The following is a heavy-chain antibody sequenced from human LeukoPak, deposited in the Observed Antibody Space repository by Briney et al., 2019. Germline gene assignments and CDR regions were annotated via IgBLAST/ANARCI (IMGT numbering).Heavy chain of an antibody. CDR1: GGSIGSYY. CDR2: IYYSGST. D-gene: IGHD3-22*01. CDR3: ARGNYYDKGRYYFDY. Sequence: PSQTLSLTCTVSGGSIGSYYWSWIRQPPGKGLEWIGYIYYSGSTNYNPSLKSRVTISVDTSKNQFSLKLSSVTAADTAVYYCARGNYYDKGRYYFDYWGQGTLVTVSS. V-gene: IGHV4-59*01. J-gene: IGHJ4*02.